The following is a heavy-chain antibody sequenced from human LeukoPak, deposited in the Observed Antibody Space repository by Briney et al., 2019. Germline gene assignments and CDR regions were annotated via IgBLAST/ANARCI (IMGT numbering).Heavy chain of an antibody. Sequence: PGGSLRLSCAASRFTFSSYAMSWVRQAPGKGLEWVSAISGSGDTTYYADSVKGRFTISRDNSKNTLYLQMNSLRAEDTAVYYCAKDMRCSYGYPDAFDIWGQGTMVTVSS. V-gene: IGHV3-23*01. CDR3: AKDMRCSYGYPDAFDI. CDR2: ISGSGDTT. CDR1: RFTFSSYA. J-gene: IGHJ3*02. D-gene: IGHD5-18*01.